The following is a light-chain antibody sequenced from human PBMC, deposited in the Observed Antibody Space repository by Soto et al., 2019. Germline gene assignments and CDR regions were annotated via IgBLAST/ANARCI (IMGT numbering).Light chain of an antibody. CDR1: SSDVGSYNL. V-gene: IGLV2-23*01. Sequence: QSALTQPASVSGSPGQSITISCTGTSSDVGSYNLVSWYQQHPGKAPKLMIYEGTKRPSGLSNRFSGSRSGNTASLTISGLQAEDEADYYCCSYAGSSTWVFGGGTKLTVL. CDR3: CSYAGSSTWV. CDR2: EGT. J-gene: IGLJ3*02.